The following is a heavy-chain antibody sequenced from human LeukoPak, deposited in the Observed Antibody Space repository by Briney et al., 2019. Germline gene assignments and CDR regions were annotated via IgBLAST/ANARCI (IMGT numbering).Heavy chain of an antibody. V-gene: IGHV4-59*08. Sequence: SETLSLTCTVSGGSISSYYWSWIRQPPGKGLEWIGYIYYSGSTNYNPSLKSRVTISVDTSKNQFSLRLSSVTAADTAVYYCAGYRSSTSCPDMQGYYYYGMDVWGQGTTVTVSS. CDR1: GGSISSYY. CDR3: AGYRSSTSCPDMQGYYYYGMDV. D-gene: IGHD2-2*01. CDR2: IYYSGST. J-gene: IGHJ6*02.